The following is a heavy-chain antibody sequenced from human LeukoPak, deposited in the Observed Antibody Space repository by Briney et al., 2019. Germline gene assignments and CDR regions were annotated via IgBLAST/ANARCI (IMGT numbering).Heavy chain of an antibody. J-gene: IGHJ6*03. Sequence: GGSLRLSCAASGFTFSSYAMSWVRQAPGKGLEWVSAISGSGGSTYYADSVKGRFTISRDNSKNTLYLQMNSLRAEDTAVYYCAKLGYSYGYYYYYMDVWGKGTTVTVSS. V-gene: IGHV3-23*01. CDR1: GFTFSSYA. CDR2: ISGSGGST. D-gene: IGHD5-18*01. CDR3: AKLGYSYGYYYYYMDV.